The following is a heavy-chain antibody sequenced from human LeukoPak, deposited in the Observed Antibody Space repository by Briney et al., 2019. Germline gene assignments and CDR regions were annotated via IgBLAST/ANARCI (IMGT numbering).Heavy chain of an antibody. CDR2: IYYSGST. V-gene: IGHV4-39*01. Sequence: SETLSLTCTASGGSISSSSYYWGWIRQPPGKGLEWIGSIYYSGSTYYNPSLKSRVTISVDTSKNQFSLKLSSVTAADTAVYYCARQTTAGYSYGTPRIGWFDPWGQGTLVTVSS. D-gene: IGHD5-18*01. CDR3: ARQTTAGYSYGTPRIGWFDP. CDR1: GGSISSSSYY. J-gene: IGHJ5*02.